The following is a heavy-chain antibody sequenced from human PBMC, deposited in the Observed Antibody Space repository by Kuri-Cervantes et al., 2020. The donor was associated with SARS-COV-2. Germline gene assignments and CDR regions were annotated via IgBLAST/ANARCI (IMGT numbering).Heavy chain of an antibody. V-gene: IGHV1-69*13. J-gene: IGHJ6*03. CDR3: ARNPHSLTSYYYYYMDV. D-gene: IGHD4/OR15-4a*01. CDR1: GGTFSSYA. CDR2: IIPIFGTA. Sequence: SVKVSCKASGGTFSSYAISWVRQAPGQGLEWMGGIIPIFGTANYAQKFQGRVTITADESTSTAYMELSSLRSEDTAVYYCARNPHSLTSYYYYYMDVWGKGPTVTVSS.